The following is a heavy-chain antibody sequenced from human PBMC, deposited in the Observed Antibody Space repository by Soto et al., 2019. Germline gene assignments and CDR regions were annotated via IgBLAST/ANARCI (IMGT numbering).Heavy chain of an antibody. V-gene: IGHV6-1*01. Sequence: PSQTLSLTGAISGDSVSSNSAAWNWIRQSPSRGLEWLGRTYYGSKWYNDYAVSVKSRITINPDTSKNQFSLQLNSVTPEDTAVYYCARVKVAGTEIWFDPWGQGTLVTVSS. D-gene: IGHD6-19*01. CDR2: TYYGSKWYN. CDR1: GDSVSSNSAA. CDR3: ARVKVAGTEIWFDP. J-gene: IGHJ5*02.